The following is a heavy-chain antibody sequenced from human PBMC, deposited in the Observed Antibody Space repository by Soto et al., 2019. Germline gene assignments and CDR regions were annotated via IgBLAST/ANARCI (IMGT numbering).Heavy chain of an antibody. J-gene: IGHJ5*02. V-gene: IGHV4-61*08. Sequence: SETLSLTCTVSGGSIDSGDYYWSWIRQPPGKGLEWIGYVYYSGTTNYNPFLKSRVTLSLDKSRNQFSVRLTSVTAADTAVYFCARGDRYSGSFSDYFDPWGQGTLVTVSS. CDR1: GGSIDSGDYY. CDR2: VYYSGTT. D-gene: IGHD1-26*01. CDR3: ARGDRYSGSFSDYFDP.